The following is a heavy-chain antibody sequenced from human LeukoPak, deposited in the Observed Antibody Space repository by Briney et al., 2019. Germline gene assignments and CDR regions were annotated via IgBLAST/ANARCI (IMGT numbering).Heavy chain of an antibody. V-gene: IGHV3-11*04. J-gene: IGHJ4*02. CDR2: ISSSGSTI. Sequence: GGSLRLSCAASGFTFSDYYMSWIRQAPGKGLEWVSYISSSGSTIYYADSVKGRFTISRDNAKNSLYLQMNSLRAEDTAVYYCAGGMENYDFWSGYLDYWGQGTLVTVSS. CDR1: GFTFSDYY. D-gene: IGHD3-3*01. CDR3: AGGMENYDFWSGYLDY.